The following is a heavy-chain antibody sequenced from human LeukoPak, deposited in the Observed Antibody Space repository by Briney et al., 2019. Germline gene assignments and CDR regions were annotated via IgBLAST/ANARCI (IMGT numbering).Heavy chain of an antibody. Sequence: ASVKVSCKASGYTFTSYAMHWVRQAPGQRLEWMGWINAGNGNTKYSQKFQGRVTITRDTSASTAYMELSSLRSEDTAVYYCARDCSGGSCYIYGMDVWGQGTTVTVSS. V-gene: IGHV1-3*01. J-gene: IGHJ6*02. CDR3: ARDCSGGSCYIYGMDV. D-gene: IGHD2-15*01. CDR1: GYTFTSYA. CDR2: INAGNGNT.